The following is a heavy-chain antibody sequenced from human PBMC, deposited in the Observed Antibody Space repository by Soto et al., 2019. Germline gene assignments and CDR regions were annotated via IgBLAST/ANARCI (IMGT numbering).Heavy chain of an antibody. CDR1: GFTFSSYA. CDR3: AKRSSSSTFAY. D-gene: IGHD6-6*01. Sequence: EVQLLESGGGLVQPGESLRLSCAASGFTFSSYAMSWVRQAPGKGLEWVSVISGSDDSTYYADSVKGRFTISRDNSKSTLYLQMNSLRAEETAVYYCAKRSSSSTFAYGGQGTLVTVSS. J-gene: IGHJ4*02. V-gene: IGHV3-23*01. CDR2: ISGSDDST.